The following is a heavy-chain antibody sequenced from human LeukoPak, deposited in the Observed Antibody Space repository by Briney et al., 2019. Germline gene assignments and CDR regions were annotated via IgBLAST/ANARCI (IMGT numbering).Heavy chain of an antibody. CDR2: IIPIFGTA. Sequence: ASVKVSCKASGGTFTSYAISWVRQAHGPGLEWMGGIIPIFGTANYAQKFQGRVTITADESTSTAYMELSSLRSEDTAVYYCARDGAIPYAFDIWGQGTMVTVSS. CDR3: ARDGAIPYAFDI. D-gene: IGHD2-2*02. J-gene: IGHJ3*02. CDR1: GGTFTSYA. V-gene: IGHV1-69*13.